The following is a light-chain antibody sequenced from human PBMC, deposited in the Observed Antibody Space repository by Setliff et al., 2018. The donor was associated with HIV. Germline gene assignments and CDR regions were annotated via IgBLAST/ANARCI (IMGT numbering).Light chain of an antibody. CDR3: GADHGSGSNFVYV. CDR2: VGTGGIVG. V-gene: IGLV9-49*01. J-gene: IGLJ1*01. CDR1: SGYSEYK. Sequence: QSVLAQPTSASAPLGASVTLTCTLSSGYSEYKVDWYQQRPGKGPRFVMRVGTGGIVGSKGDGIPDRFSVLGSGLNRSLTIKNIHEEDESDYHCGADHGSGSNFVYVFGTGTKVTVL.